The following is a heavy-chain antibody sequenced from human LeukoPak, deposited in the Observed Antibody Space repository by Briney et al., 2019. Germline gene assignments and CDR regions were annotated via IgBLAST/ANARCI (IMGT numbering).Heavy chain of an antibody. V-gene: IGHV4-59*01. Sequence: SETLSLTCTVSGGSISSYYWSWIRQPPGKGLGWIGYIYYSGSTNYNPSLKSRVTISVDTSKNQFSLKLSSVTAADTAVYYCASGQTGYQTFDYWGQGTLVTVSS. CDR1: GGSISSYY. CDR3: ASGQTGYQTFDY. D-gene: IGHD3-9*01. J-gene: IGHJ4*02. CDR2: IYYSGST.